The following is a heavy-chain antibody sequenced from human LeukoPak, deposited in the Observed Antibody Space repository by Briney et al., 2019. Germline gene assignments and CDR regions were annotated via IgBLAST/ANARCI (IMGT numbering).Heavy chain of an antibody. CDR3: ARDPQAAMIVVVRAFDI. CDR1: GGSISSGSYY. V-gene: IGHV4-61*02. Sequence: SQTLSLTCTVSGGSISSGSYYWSWIRQPAGKGLEWIGRIYTSGSTYYNPSLKSRVTISVDTSKNQFSLKLSSVTAADTAVYYCARDPQAAMIVVVRAFDIWGQGTMVTVSS. J-gene: IGHJ3*02. CDR2: IYTSGST. D-gene: IGHD3-22*01.